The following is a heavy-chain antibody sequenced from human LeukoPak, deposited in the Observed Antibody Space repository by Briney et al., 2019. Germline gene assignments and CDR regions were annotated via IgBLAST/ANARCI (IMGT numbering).Heavy chain of an antibody. D-gene: IGHD5-24*01. CDR2: IRSGGST. J-gene: IGHJ5*02. V-gene: IGHV3-66*01. CDR3: ARGCRDGYISPFDP. Sequence: PGGSLRLSCAAAGFTFSSFAMSWVRQAPGKGLEWVSVIRSGGSTDYADSVKGRFTISRDNFKNTLYLQMSSLRAEDTAVYYCARGCRDGYISPFDPWGQGTLVTVSS. CDR1: GFTFSSFA.